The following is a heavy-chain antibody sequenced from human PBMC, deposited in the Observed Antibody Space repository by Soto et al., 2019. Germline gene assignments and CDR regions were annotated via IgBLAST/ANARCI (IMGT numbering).Heavy chain of an antibody. CDR2: IDTAGRA. D-gene: IGHD3-3*01. V-gene: IGHV3-53*01. CDR1: EFTVSSNY. Sequence: EVQLVESGGGLIQPGGSLRVSCAASEFTVSSNYMTWVRQAPGKGLEWVSVIDTAGRANYAESVKGRFTNSRDNSKNTLYLQMNSLGVEDTAVYYCARGATYYDFWSGHYTSYTYYGMDVWGQGTTFTVS. CDR3: ARGATYYDFWSGHYTSYTYYGMDV. J-gene: IGHJ6*02.